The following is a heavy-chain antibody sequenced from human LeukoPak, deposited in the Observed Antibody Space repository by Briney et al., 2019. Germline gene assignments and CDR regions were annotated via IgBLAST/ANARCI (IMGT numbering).Heavy chain of an antibody. CDR2: IKQDGVEQ. Sequence: GGSLRLSCAASGFTFSSYWMSWVRQAPGKGLEWVANIKQDGVEQYYVDSVEGRFTTSRDNAKSSLFLQMNSLRAEDTAVYYCARISQRSFDPCGQGTLVTVSS. CDR1: GFTFSSYW. J-gene: IGHJ5*02. V-gene: IGHV3-7*05. CDR3: ARISQRSFDP. D-gene: IGHD2-15*01.